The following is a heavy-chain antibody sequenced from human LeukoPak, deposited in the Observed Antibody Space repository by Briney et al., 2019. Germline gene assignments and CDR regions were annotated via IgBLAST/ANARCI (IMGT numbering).Heavy chain of an antibody. Sequence: SETLSLTCAVYGGSLINYYWSWIRQSPGKGLEWIGDIDHSGGTSYNPALRSRVTMSIDPSRNQFYLKINSVTASDTAVYYCTMVLWQSARPGPWDQGSLVTVSS. V-gene: IGHV4-34*01. CDR2: IDHSGGT. D-gene: IGHD2/OR15-2a*01. CDR1: GGSLINYY. CDR3: TMVLWQSARPGP. J-gene: IGHJ5*02.